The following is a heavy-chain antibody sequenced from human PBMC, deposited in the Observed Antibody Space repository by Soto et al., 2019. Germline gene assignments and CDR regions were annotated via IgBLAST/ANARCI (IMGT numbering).Heavy chain of an antibody. V-gene: IGHV1-2*02. D-gene: IGHD3-10*01. J-gene: IGHJ4*02. CDR1: GYTFTDHY. CDR2: INAGDGDT. Sequence: QVPLVQSGAEVKKPGASVKVSCQVSGYTFTDHYLHWVRQAPGHGLEWMGWINAGDGDTNYAQKFQGRISMTRDTSTETVYLELSRLTSVDTAVYYCARVRFFSVRGDPFDFWGQGILVSVSS. CDR3: ARVRFFSVRGDPFDF.